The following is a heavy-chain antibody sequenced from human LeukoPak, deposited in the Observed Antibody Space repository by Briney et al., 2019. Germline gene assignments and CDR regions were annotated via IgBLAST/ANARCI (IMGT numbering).Heavy chain of an antibody. Sequence: GGSLRLSCAASGVTFSSYSMNWVRQAPGRGLEWVSSISSSSSYIYYADSVKGRFTISRDNAKNSLYLQMNSLRAEDTAVYYCASARYCSSTSCPEKYYYYYYGMDVWGQGTTVTVSS. J-gene: IGHJ6*02. V-gene: IGHV3-21*01. CDR2: ISSSSSYI. CDR1: GVTFSSYS. D-gene: IGHD2-2*01. CDR3: ASARYCSSTSCPEKYYYYYYGMDV.